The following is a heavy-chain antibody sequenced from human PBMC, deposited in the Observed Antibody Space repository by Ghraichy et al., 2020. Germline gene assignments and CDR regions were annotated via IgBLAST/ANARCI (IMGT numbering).Heavy chain of an antibody. V-gene: IGHV3-9*01. J-gene: IGHJ3*02. CDR1: GFTFDDYA. CDR2: ISWNSGSI. CDR3: AKGNYVWGSYGAFDI. D-gene: IGHD3-16*01. Sequence: GGSLRLSCAASGFTFDDYAMHWVRQAPGKGLEWVSGISWNSGSIGYADSVKGRFTISRDNAKNSLYLQMNSLRAEDTALYYCAKGNYVWGSYGAFDIWGQGTMVTVSS.